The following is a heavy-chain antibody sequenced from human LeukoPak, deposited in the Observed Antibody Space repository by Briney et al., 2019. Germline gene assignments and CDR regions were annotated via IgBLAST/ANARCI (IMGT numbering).Heavy chain of an antibody. V-gene: IGHV1-69*06. CDR3: ATNERYGDTRLYHFDY. Sequence: ASVTVSCKASGGTFSSYAISWVRQAPGQGLEWMGGIIPIFGTANYAQKFQGRVTITADKSTSTAYMELSSLRSEDTAVFYCATNERYGDTRLYHFDYWGQGTLVTVSS. J-gene: IGHJ4*02. CDR2: IIPIFGTA. CDR1: GGTFSSYA. D-gene: IGHD4-17*01.